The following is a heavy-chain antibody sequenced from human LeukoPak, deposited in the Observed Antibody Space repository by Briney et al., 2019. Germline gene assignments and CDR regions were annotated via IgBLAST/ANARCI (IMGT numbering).Heavy chain of an antibody. V-gene: IGHV3-30*02. CDR1: GFTFSNYA. Sequence: PGGSLRLSCAASGFTFSNYAMHWVRQAPGKGLEWLAYIRYDGSSKYYADFVKGRFTISRDNSKNSLYLQMNSLRAEDTALYYCAKDIEGYYDSSGYWVWGQGTLVTVSS. CDR2: IRYDGSSK. J-gene: IGHJ4*02. D-gene: IGHD3-22*01. CDR3: AKDIEGYYDSSGYWV.